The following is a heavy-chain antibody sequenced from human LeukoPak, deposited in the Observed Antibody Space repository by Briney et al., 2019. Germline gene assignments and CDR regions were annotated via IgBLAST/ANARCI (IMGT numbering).Heavy chain of an antibody. Sequence: GGSLRLSCAPSGFTFSIYWMHWVRDAPGKGLVWVSRINSDGSSTSYADSVKGRFTISRDNAKNTLYLQMNSLRAEDTAVYYCARGRRYSSSWEDDYWGQGTLVTVSS. V-gene: IGHV3-74*01. D-gene: IGHD6-13*01. J-gene: IGHJ4*02. CDR2: INSDGSST. CDR3: ARGRRYSSSWEDDY. CDR1: GFTFSIYW.